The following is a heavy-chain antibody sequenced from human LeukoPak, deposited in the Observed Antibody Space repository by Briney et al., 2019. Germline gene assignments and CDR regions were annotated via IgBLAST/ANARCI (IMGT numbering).Heavy chain of an antibody. J-gene: IGHJ4*02. Sequence: GGSLRLSCAASGFTVSSNYMSWVRQAPGKGLEWVSVIYSGGSTYYADSVKGRFTISRDNSKNTLYLQMNSLRAEDTAVYYCARDLAMVRGVPFDYWGQGTLVTVSS. V-gene: IGHV3-53*01. CDR3: ARDLAMVRGVPFDY. CDR2: IYSGGST. CDR1: GFTVSSNY. D-gene: IGHD3-10*01.